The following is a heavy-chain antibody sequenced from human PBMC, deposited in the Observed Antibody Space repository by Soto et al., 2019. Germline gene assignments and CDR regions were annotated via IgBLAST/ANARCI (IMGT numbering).Heavy chain of an antibody. CDR2: IFSRGCT. J-gene: IGHJ4*02. CDR1: GGSINTFY. V-gene: IGHV4-4*07. D-gene: IGHD5-12*01. CDR3: ARDGSYSAYNFAHGIQLWSFDF. Sequence: QVRLQESGPGLLKPSETLSLTCTVSGGSINTFYWSWVRQPAGKGLEWIGRIFSRGCTSFNPSLGSRVAMSVDTSKIHFSLNLSSVTAADMAVYYCARDGSYSAYNFAHGIQLWSFDFWGQGALVTVSS.